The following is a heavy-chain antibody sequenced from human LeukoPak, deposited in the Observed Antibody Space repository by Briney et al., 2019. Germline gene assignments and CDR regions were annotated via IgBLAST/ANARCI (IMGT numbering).Heavy chain of an antibody. CDR1: GDSMTSSNHY. V-gene: IGHV4-61*05. D-gene: IGHD6-13*01. J-gene: IGHJ5*02. CDR3: ARLGDGSSWWRGNWFDP. Sequence: SETLSLTCTVSGDSMTSSNHYWVWIRQPPGKGLEWIGYMYYSGSTNYNPSLKSRVTISVDTSKNQFSLKLSSVTAADTAVYYCARLGDGSSWWRGNWFDPWGQGTLVTVSS. CDR2: MYYSGST.